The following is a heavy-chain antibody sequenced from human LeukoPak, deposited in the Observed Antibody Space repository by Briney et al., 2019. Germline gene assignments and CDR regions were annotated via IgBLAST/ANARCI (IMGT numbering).Heavy chain of an antibody. V-gene: IGHV4-59*01. Sequence: SETLSLTCTVSGGYISSYYWSWIRQPPGKGLDWIGYIYYSGSSDYNPSLKSRVTISVDTSTKQFSLRLRSVTAAYTAIYYCARGPYFTNHYDSSGYAYYFDSWGQGTLVTVSS. CDR3: ARGPYFTNHYDSSGYAYYFDS. CDR1: GGYISSYY. D-gene: IGHD3-22*01. J-gene: IGHJ4*02. CDR2: IYYSGSS.